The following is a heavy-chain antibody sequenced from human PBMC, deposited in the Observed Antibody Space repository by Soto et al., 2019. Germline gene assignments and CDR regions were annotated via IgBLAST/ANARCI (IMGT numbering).Heavy chain of an antibody. V-gene: IGHV1-18*01. Sequence: ASVKVSCKASGYTFTSYGISWVRQAPGQGLEWMGWISAYNGNTNYAQKLQGRVTMTTDTSTSTAYMELRSLRSDDTAVYYCARGRFLEWLGGIDWFDPWGQGTLVTVS. CDR1: GYTFTSYG. D-gene: IGHD3-3*01. CDR3: ARGRFLEWLGGIDWFDP. J-gene: IGHJ5*02. CDR2: ISAYNGNT.